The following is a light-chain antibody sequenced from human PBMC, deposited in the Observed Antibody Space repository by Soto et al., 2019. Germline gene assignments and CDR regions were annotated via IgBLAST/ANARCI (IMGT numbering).Light chain of an antibody. J-gene: IGKJ3*01. Sequence: DIQMTQSPSTLSASVGDRVTITCRDSQSIISWLAWYQQIPGKAPRLLXFDVSTLESGVPSRFSGSGSGTELTLTISSLQPDDFATYYCQHYNTYSTFTFGPGTKVDIK. CDR1: QSIISW. CDR2: DVS. V-gene: IGKV1-5*01. CDR3: QHYNTYSTFT.